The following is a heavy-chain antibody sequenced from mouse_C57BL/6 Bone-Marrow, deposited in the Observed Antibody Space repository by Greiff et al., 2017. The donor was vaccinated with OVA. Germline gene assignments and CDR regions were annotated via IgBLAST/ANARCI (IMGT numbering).Heavy chain of an antibody. D-gene: IGHD2-14*01. V-gene: IGHV14-2*01. J-gene: IGHJ1*03. CDR1: GFNIKDYY. CDR2: IDPEDGET. Sequence: EVQLVQSGAELVKPGASVKLSCTASGFNIKDYYMHWVKQRPEQGLEWIGRIDPEDGETKYAPKFKGKATLTVDTSSNTAYLQLSSLTSEDTAVYYGCRTGGTDWYFDVWGTGTTLTVSS. CDR3: CRTGGTDWYFDV.